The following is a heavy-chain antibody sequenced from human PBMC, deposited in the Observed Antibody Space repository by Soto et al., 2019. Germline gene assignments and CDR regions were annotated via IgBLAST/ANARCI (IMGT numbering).Heavy chain of an antibody. CDR3: AKVNDFWTGYYSTNWFDP. CDR1: GGSISSYY. D-gene: IGHD3-3*01. V-gene: IGHV4-59*01. Sequence: SETLSLTCPVSGGSISSYYWSWIRQPPGKGLEWIGYIYYSGSTNYNPSLKSRVTISVDTSKNQFSLKLSSVTAADTAVYYCAKVNDFWTGYYSTNWFDPWGQGTQVTVSS. J-gene: IGHJ5*02. CDR2: IYYSGST.